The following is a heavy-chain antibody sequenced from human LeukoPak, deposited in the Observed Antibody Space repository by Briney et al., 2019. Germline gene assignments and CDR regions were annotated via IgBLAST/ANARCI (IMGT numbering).Heavy chain of an antibody. V-gene: IGHV3-21*01. CDR1: GFTFSSYS. Sequence: AGGSLRLSCAASGFTFSSYSMNWVRQAPGKGLEWVSSISSSSSYIYYADSVKGRFTISRDNAKNSLYLQMNSLRAEDTAVYYCARLMYYYDSSGYLNWGQGTLVTVSS. J-gene: IGHJ4*02. D-gene: IGHD3-22*01. CDR3: ARLMYYYDSSGYLN. CDR2: ISSSSSYI.